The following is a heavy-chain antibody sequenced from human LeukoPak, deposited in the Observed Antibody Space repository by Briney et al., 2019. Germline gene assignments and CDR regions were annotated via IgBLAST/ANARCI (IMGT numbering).Heavy chain of an antibody. Sequence: ASVKVSCKASGYTFTNYYIHWVRRAPGQGLEWMGIINPSGGTTRYPQKFQGRVTMTRDTSTSTVYMELSSLRSDDTAVYFCARDFKVDNSGWNLYYFDYWGQGTLVTVPS. J-gene: IGHJ4*02. D-gene: IGHD5-12*01. CDR2: INPSGGTT. CDR1: GYTFTNYY. V-gene: IGHV1-46*01. CDR3: ARDFKVDNSGWNLYYFDY.